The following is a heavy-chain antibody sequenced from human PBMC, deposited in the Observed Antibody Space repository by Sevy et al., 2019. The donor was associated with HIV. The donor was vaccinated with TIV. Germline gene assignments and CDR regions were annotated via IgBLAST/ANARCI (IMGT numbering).Heavy chain of an antibody. J-gene: IGHJ1*01. D-gene: IGHD6-13*01. Sequence: SETLSLTCTVSGGSINNKAYYWAWIRQPPGKGLEWIGSMSYSGNSYYNPSLNCGVTISLDTSKNQFSLRLTFVTAADTAVYYCARRLAAAGGGNEYFQPWGQGTLVTVSS. V-gene: IGHV4-39*01. CDR2: MSYSGNS. CDR1: GGSINNKAYY. CDR3: ARRLAAAGGGNEYFQP.